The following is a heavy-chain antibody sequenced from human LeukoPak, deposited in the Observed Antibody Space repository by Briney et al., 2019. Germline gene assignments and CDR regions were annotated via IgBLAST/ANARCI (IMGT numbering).Heavy chain of an antibody. Sequence: SETLSLTCAVYGGSFSGYYWNWIRQPPGKGLEWIGEINHSGSTNYNPSLKSRVTISVDTSKNQFSLKLSSVTAADTAVYYCASRNSNYYDSSGYSDYWGQGTLVTVSS. CDR1: GGSFSGYY. CDR2: INHSGST. J-gene: IGHJ4*02. V-gene: IGHV4-34*01. CDR3: ASRNSNYYDSSGYSDY. D-gene: IGHD3-22*01.